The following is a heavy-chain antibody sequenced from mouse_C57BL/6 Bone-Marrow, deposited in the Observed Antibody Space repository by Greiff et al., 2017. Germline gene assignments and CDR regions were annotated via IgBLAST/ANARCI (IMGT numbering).Heavy chain of an antibody. CDR1: GYTFTSYG. V-gene: IGHV1-58*01. CDR3: AKEGIYYGNYGGFAY. J-gene: IGHJ3*01. Sequence: EVQLQKPGAELVRPGSSVKMSCKTSGYTFTSYGINWVKQRPGQGLEWIGYIYLGNGYTEYNEKFKGKATLTSDPASSTAYMQLSSLTSEDSAIYVCAKEGIYYGNYGGFAYWGQGTLVTVSA. CDR2: IYLGNGYT. D-gene: IGHD2-1*01.